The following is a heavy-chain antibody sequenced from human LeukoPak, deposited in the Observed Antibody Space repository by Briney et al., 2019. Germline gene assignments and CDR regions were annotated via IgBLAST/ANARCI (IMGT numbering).Heavy chain of an antibody. V-gene: IGHV3-48*01. D-gene: IGHD5-18*01. CDR2: ITNSGNSK. J-gene: IGHJ4*02. CDR3: AKDLQDTAMVDH. CDR1: EFTFSSYS. Sequence: GGSLRLSCAASEFTFSSYSMNWVRQAPGKGLEWVSYITNSGNSKSYADSVKGRFTISRDNSKNTLYLQMNSLRAEDTAVYYCAKDLQDTAMVDHWGQGTLVTVSS.